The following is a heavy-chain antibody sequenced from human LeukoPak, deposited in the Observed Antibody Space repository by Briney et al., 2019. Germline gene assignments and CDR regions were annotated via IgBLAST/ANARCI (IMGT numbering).Heavy chain of an antibody. D-gene: IGHD3-22*01. CDR2: ISGSGAGT. V-gene: IGHV3-23*01. J-gene: IGHJ4*02. CDR1: GFTFSSYG. Sequence: QPGGSLRLSCAASGFTFSSYGMTWVRQAPGKGLEWVSTISGSGAGTYYADSVKGRFTISRDNSKNTMYLQMNSLRAEDTAVYYCAKDNVGDYYDSSGYYLLDYWGQGTLVTVSS. CDR3: AKDNVGDYYDSSGYYLLDY.